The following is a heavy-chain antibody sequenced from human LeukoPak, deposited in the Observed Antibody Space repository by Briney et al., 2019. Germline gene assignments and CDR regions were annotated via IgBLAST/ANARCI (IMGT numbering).Heavy chain of an antibody. Sequence: PSETLSLTCTVSGVSISSSSYYWGWIRQPPGKGLEWIGSIYYSGSTYYNPSLKSRVTISVDTSKNQFSLKLSSVTAADTAVYYCARLYYYDSSGYFYFDYWGQGTLVTVSS. CDR2: IYYSGST. J-gene: IGHJ4*02. CDR1: GVSISSSSYY. V-gene: IGHV4-39*01. CDR3: ARLYYYDSSGYFYFDY. D-gene: IGHD3-22*01.